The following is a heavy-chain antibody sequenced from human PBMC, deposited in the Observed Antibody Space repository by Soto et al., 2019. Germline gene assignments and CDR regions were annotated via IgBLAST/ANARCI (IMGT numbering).Heavy chain of an antibody. CDR2: ISSNGGST. Sequence: GGSLRLSCAASGFTFSSYAMHWVRQAPGKGLEYVSAISSNGGSTYYANSVKGRFTISRDNSKNTLYLQMGSLRAEDMAVYYCARDPGDYIWGSYRPYYFDYWGQGTLVTVSS. D-gene: IGHD3-16*02. CDR1: GFTFSSYA. J-gene: IGHJ4*02. V-gene: IGHV3-64*01. CDR3: ARDPGDYIWGSYRPYYFDY.